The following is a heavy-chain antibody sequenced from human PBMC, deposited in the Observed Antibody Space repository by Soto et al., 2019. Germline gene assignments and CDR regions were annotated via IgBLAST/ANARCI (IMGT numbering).Heavy chain of an antibody. CDR1: GGSFSGYY. CDR3: ARGVGITMIVFYYFDY. D-gene: IGHD3-22*01. Sequence: KPSETLSLTCAVYGGSFSGYYWSWIRQPPGKGLEWIGEINHSGSTNYNPSLKSRVTISVDTSKNQFSLKLSSVTAADTAVYYCARGVGITMIVFYYFDYWGQGTLVTVSS. V-gene: IGHV4-34*01. J-gene: IGHJ4*02. CDR2: INHSGST.